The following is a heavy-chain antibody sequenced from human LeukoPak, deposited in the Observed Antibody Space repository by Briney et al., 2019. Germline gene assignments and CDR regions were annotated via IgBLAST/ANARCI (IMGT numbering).Heavy chain of an antibody. V-gene: IGHV3-21*01. CDR3: ARDPTWGGGVFDY. J-gene: IGHJ4*02. CDR2: ISSSSSYI. D-gene: IGHD7-27*01. CDR1: GFTFSSYS. Sequence: PGGSLRPSRAASGFTFSSYSMNWVRQAPGKGLEWVSSISSSSSYIYYADSVKGRFTISRDNAKNSLYLQMNSLRAEDTAVYYCARDPTWGGGVFDYWGQGTLVTVSS.